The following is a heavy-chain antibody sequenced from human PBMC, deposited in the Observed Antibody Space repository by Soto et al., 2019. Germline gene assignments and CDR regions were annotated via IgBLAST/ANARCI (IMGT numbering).Heavy chain of an antibody. CDR3: ATWHEREHAYDV. D-gene: IGHD1-1*01. J-gene: IGHJ3*01. V-gene: IGHV3-53*01. CDR1: GLTISGKKY. CDR2: LYDVDDS. Sequence: DVQLVESGGGLIQPGESLRLSCAAFGLTISGKKYVAWVRQAPGKGLEWVSALYDVDDSFYADSVKGRFTTSSDSSKTTVYLQMNDLRPDDTAVYDCATWHEREHAYDVWGQGTTVTVSS.